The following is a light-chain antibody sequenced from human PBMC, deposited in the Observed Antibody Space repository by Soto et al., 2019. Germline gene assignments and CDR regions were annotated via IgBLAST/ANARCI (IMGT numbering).Light chain of an antibody. Sequence: DIQMTQSPSTLSASVGDRVTITCRASQTIYSWLAWYQHKPGKAPNLLIYKASSLESGVPSRFSGSGSGTEFTLTISSLQPDDFATYYCQQYNSYSWTFGQGTKVDIK. CDR1: QTIYSW. J-gene: IGKJ1*01. CDR2: KAS. CDR3: QQYNSYSWT. V-gene: IGKV1-5*03.